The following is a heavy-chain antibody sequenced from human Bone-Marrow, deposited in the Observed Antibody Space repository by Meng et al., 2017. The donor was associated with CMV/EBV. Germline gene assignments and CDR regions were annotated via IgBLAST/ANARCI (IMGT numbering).Heavy chain of an antibody. V-gene: IGHV3-23*03. D-gene: IGHD3-3*01. CDR2: IYSGGSST. J-gene: IGHJ4*02. CDR3: AKVEPITIFGVVINHPLDY. Sequence: TFSSYARSWVRQAPGKGLEWVSVIYSGGSSTYYADSVKGRFTISRDNSKNTLYLQMNSLRAEDTAVYYCAKVEPITIFGVVINHPLDYWGQGTLVTVSS. CDR1: TFSSYA.